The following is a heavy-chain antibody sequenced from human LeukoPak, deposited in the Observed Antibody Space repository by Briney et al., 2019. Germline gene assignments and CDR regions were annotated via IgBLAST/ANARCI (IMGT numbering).Heavy chain of an antibody. J-gene: IGHJ6*03. Sequence: SETLSLTCAVYGGSFSGYYWSWIRQPPGKGLEWIGYIYYSGSTNYNPSLKSRVTISVDTSKNQFSLKLSSVTAADTAVYYCARIAVAGIPYYYYYMDVWGKGTTVTVSS. CDR1: GGSFSGYY. CDR3: ARIAVAGIPYYYYYMDV. D-gene: IGHD6-19*01. CDR2: IYYSGST. V-gene: IGHV4-59*01.